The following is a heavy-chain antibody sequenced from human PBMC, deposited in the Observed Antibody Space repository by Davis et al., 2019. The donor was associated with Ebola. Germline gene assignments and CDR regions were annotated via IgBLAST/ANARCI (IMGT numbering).Heavy chain of an antibody. Sequence: GESLKISCKGSGYSFTSYGISWVRQAPGQGLEWIGWISAYNGNTNYAQKLQGRVTMTTDTSTSTAYMELRSLRSDDTAVYYCARGGPAGSYTHWGQGTLVTVSS. J-gene: IGHJ4*02. D-gene: IGHD1-26*01. CDR3: ARGGPAGSYTH. V-gene: IGHV1-18*04. CDR2: ISAYNGNT. CDR1: GYSFTSYG.